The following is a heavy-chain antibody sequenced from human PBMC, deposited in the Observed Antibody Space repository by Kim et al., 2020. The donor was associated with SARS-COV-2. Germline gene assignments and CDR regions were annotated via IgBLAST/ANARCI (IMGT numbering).Heavy chain of an antibody. CDR2: ISYDGSNK. Sequence: GGSLRLSCAASGFTFSSYGMHWVRQAQGKGLEWVAVISYDGSNKYYADSVKGRFTISRDNSKNTLYLQMNSLRAEDTAVYYCAKDSNPYCGGDCPLDYWGQGTLVTVSS. V-gene: IGHV3-30*18. J-gene: IGHJ4*02. D-gene: IGHD2-21*01. CDR1: GFTFSSYG. CDR3: AKDSNPYCGGDCPLDY.